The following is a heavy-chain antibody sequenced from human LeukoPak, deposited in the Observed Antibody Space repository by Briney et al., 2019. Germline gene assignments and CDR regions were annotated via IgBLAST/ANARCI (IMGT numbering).Heavy chain of an antibody. CDR3: ARGGVDILTGLRCAFDI. CDR1: GYTFTSYG. D-gene: IGHD3-9*01. V-gene: IGHV1-18*01. CDR2: TSAYNGNA. Sequence: GASVKVSCKASGYTFTSYGLSWVRQAPGQGLEFMGWTSAYNGNANYAQNLQGGVTMTTDTSTSTAYMELRSLRSDDTAVYYCARGGVDILTGLRCAFDIWGQGTMVTVSS. J-gene: IGHJ3*02.